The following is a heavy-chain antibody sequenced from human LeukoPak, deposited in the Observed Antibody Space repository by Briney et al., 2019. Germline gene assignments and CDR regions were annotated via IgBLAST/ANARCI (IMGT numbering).Heavy chain of an antibody. CDR3: ARDSSGSFDY. D-gene: IGHD3-10*01. Sequence: SETLSLTCTVSGGSISSGGYYWSWIRQHPGKGLEWIGYIYYSGSTYYNPSLKSRVTISVDTSKNQFSLKLSSVTAADTAVYYCARDSSGSFDYWGQGTLVTVSS. V-gene: IGHV4-31*03. CDR2: IYYSGST. CDR1: GGSISSGGYY. J-gene: IGHJ4*02.